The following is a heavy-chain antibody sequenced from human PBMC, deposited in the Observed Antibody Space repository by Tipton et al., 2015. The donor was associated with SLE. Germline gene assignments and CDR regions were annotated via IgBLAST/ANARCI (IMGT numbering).Heavy chain of an antibody. D-gene: IGHD3-22*01. Sequence: LRLSCTVSGASFTGDYWSWIRQPPGKGMEWIGYMYNNGNTNYNPSLKSRVTISGDRKQFSLELSSVTAADTAVYFCARVTGGGFDSSGYPFDYWGPGILVTVSS. CDR2: MYNNGNT. V-gene: IGHV4-59*01. CDR1: GASFTGDY. CDR3: ARVTGGGFDSSGYPFDY. J-gene: IGHJ4*02.